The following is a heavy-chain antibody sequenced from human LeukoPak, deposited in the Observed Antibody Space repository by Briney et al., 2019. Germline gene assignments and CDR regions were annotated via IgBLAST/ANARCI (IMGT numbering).Heavy chain of an antibody. V-gene: IGHV1-69*04. CDR2: IIPILGIA. CDR3: ARDFPAGYSST. CDR1: GGTFSSYA. Sequence: ASVKVSCKASGGTFSSYAISWVRQAPGQGLEWMGRIIPILGIANYAQKFRGRVTITADKSTSTAYMELSSLRSEDTAVYYCARDFPAGYSSTWGQGTLVTVSS. J-gene: IGHJ5*02. D-gene: IGHD6-13*01.